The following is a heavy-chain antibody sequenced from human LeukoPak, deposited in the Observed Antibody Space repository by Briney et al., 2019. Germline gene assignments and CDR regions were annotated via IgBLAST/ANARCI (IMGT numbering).Heavy chain of an antibody. CDR2: LASDETNK. CDR1: GLSISDTW. Sequence: GGSLRLSSAASGLSISDTWIHWVRQAPGKGLMWVSRLASDETNKIYADSVKGRFTISRDNAKNTLYLQMNSLRVEDTGIYYCARDAGWGRLDSWGQGALVTVSS. V-gene: IGHV3-74*01. J-gene: IGHJ4*02. CDR3: ARDAGWGRLDS. D-gene: IGHD3-16*01.